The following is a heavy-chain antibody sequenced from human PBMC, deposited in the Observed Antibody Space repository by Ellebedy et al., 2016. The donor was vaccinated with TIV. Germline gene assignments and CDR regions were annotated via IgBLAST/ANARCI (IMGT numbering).Heavy chain of an antibody. CDR1: GYTFTSYG. V-gene: IGHV1-69*10. CDR2: IIPILGIA. J-gene: IGHJ4*02. D-gene: IGHD2-15*01. Sequence: SVKVSCKASGYTFTSYGISWVRQAPGQGLEWMGGIIPILGIANYAQKFQGRVTITADKSTSTAYMELSSLRSEDTAVYYCANTLVVVAATQLFDYWGQGTLVTVSS. CDR3: ANTLVVVAATQLFDY.